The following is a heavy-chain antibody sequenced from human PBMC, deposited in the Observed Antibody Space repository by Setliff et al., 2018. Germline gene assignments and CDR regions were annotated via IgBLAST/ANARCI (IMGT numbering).Heavy chain of an antibody. Sequence: GASVKVSCKASGGTFRTDGFNWVRQAPGQGLEWMGRIIPVFGTAKYVQKFQGRVTMTRDTSISTGYMELSRLRSDDTAVYYCARDLNKWFGEFAFDIWGQGTMVTVSS. CDR1: GGTFRTDG. V-gene: IGHV1-69*05. CDR3: ARDLNKWFGEFAFDI. D-gene: IGHD3-10*01. CDR2: IIPVFGTA. J-gene: IGHJ3*02.